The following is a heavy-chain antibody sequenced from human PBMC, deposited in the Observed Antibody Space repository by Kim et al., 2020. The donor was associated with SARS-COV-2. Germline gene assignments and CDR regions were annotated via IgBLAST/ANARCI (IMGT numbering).Heavy chain of an antibody. V-gene: IGHV4-61*01. D-gene: IGHD6-19*01. CDR3: AGSSGPKYYFDY. J-gene: IGHJ4*02. Sequence: SETLSLTCTVSGGSVSSGSYYWSWIRQPPGKGLEWIGYIYYSGSTNYNPSLKSRVTISVDTSKNQFSLKLSSVTAADTAVYYCAGSSGPKYYFDYWGQGT. CDR1: GGSVSSGSYY. CDR2: IYYSGST.